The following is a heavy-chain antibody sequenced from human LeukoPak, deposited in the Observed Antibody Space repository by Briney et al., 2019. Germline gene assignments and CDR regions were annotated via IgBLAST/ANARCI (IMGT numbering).Heavy chain of an antibody. V-gene: IGHV3-33*06. Sequence: GRSLRPSCVAAGFTFSSYGTHWVSPAPGKVLEWVAVIWYEGSNKYYADSVKGRFSTSRDNSKTTHYLQMSSHIAEDTAVYYCAKGSGYYDSSGYSDYWGHGTLVSVSS. CDR3: AKGSGYYDSSGYSDY. J-gene: IGHJ4*01. CDR1: GFTFSSYG. CDR2: IWYEGSNK. D-gene: IGHD3-22*01.